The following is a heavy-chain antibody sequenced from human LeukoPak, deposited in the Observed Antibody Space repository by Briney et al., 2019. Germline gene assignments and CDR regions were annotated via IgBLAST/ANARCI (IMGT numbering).Heavy chain of an antibody. CDR2: ISGSGGST. V-gene: IGHV3-23*01. CDR1: GFTVSSYA. Sequence: GGSLRLSCAAAGFTVSSYAMSSVRQAPGKWLGSVSAISGSGGSTYYADSVKGRFTISRDHSKTTLYLQMNSLRAEDTAVYSCAKETPLRFYFDYWGQGTLVTVSS. CDR3: AKETPLRFYFDY. J-gene: IGHJ4*02. D-gene: IGHD4-17*01.